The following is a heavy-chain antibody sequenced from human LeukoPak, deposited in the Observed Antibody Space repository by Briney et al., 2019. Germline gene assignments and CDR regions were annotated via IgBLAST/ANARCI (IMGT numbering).Heavy chain of an antibody. V-gene: IGHV1-69*13. CDR3: AYCGGDCYDAFDI. CDR1: GGTFSSYA. Sequence: SVKVSCKASGGTFSSYAISWVRQAPGQGLEWMGGIIPIFGTANYAQKFQGRVTITADESTSTAYMELSSLRSEDTAVYYCAYCGGDCYDAFDIWGQGTMVTVSS. J-gene: IGHJ3*02. CDR2: IIPIFGTA. D-gene: IGHD2-21*01.